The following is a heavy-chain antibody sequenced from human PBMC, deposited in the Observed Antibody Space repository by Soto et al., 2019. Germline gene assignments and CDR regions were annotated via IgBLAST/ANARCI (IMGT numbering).Heavy chain of an antibody. J-gene: IGHJ4*02. CDR3: ARDWFDY. CDR2: ISYDGSNK. V-gene: IGHV3-30-3*01. Sequence: VQLLESGGGLVQPGGSLRLSCAASGFTFSSYAMHWVRQAPGKGLEWVAVISYDGSNKYYADSVKGRFTISRDNSKNTLYLQMNSLRAEDTAVYYCARDWFDYWGQGTLVTVSS. CDR1: GFTFSSYA.